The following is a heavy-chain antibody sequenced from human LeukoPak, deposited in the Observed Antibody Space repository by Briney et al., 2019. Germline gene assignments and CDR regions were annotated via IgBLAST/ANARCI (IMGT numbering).Heavy chain of an antibody. D-gene: IGHD6-19*01. J-gene: IGHJ4*02. CDR1: GFTFSSYA. CDR3: AKGAAGSGWYWGPYFDY. V-gene: IGHV3-23*01. Sequence: GGSLRLSCAASGFTFSSYAMSWVRQAPGKGLEWVSAISGSGGSTYYADSVKGRFTISRDNSKNTLYLQMNGLRAEDTAVYYCAKGAAGSGWYWGPYFDYWGQGTLVTVSS. CDR2: ISGSGGST.